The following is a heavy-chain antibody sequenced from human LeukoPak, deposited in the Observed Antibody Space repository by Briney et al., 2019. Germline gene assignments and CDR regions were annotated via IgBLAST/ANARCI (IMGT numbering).Heavy chain of an antibody. J-gene: IGHJ3*02. CDR1: GFNFDQYA. CDR2: ISGGGAKT. Sequence: GGSLRLSCGASGFNFDQYAMNWVRQAPGKGQEWVSFISGGGAKTFYADSVKGRFSISRDNSKNTVYLHMNSLRAEDTAIYYCAKCSSSYGNDALDIWGQGTMVTVSS. CDR3: AKCSSSYGNDALDI. V-gene: IGHV3-23*01. D-gene: IGHD3-16*01.